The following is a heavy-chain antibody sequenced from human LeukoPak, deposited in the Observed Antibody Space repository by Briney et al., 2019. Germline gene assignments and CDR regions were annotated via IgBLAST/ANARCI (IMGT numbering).Heavy chain of an antibody. J-gene: IGHJ2*01. Sequence: PSETLSLTCTVSGGSISSSSYYWGWIRQPPGKGLEWIGSIYYSGSTYYNPSLKSRVTISVDTSKNQFSLKLSSVTAADTAVYYCARGLRGGYNPYWYFDLWGRGTLVTVSS. CDR3: ARGLRGGYNPYWYFDL. CDR1: GGSISSSSYY. D-gene: IGHD5-24*01. CDR2: IYYSGST. V-gene: IGHV4-39*07.